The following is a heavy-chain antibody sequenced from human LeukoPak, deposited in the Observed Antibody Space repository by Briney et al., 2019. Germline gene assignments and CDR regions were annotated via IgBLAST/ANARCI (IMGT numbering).Heavy chain of an antibody. CDR3: AKDIGPGGDSSSWTGLNWFDP. CDR1: GFTFDDYA. V-gene: IGHV3-9*01. Sequence: TGGSLRLSCAASGFTFDDYAMHWVRQAPGKGLEWVSGISWNSGSIGYADSVKGRFTISRDNAKNSLYLQMNSLRAEDTALYYCAKDIGPGGDSSSWTGLNWFDPWGQGTLVTVSS. D-gene: IGHD6-13*01. J-gene: IGHJ5*02. CDR2: ISWNSGSI.